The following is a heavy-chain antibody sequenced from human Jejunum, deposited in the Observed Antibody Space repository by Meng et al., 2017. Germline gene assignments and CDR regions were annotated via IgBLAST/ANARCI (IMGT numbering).Heavy chain of an antibody. J-gene: IGHJ4*02. D-gene: IGHD2-15*01. Sequence: GGSLRLSCEASGFSFYSCAVYWVRLAPGMGLEWLAIISYDGSRKYYADSVKGRFTMSRDNPRNTAYLQMNSLRPDDTAVYYCARSPDPGIGFCTGGSCYPDNWGQGTLVTVSS. V-gene: IGHV3-30*04. CDR3: ARSPDPGIGFCTGGSCYPDN. CDR2: ISYDGSRK. CDR1: GFSFYSCA.